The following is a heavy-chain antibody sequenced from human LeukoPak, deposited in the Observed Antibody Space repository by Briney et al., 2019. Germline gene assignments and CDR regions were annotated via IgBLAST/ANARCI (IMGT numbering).Heavy chain of an antibody. CDR3: ARASSSPQDNWFDP. CDR2: INPNSGGT. CDR1: GYSFTGYY. D-gene: IGHD6-19*01. J-gene: IGHJ5*02. Sequence: ASVKVSCKASGYSFTGYYIHWVRQAPGQGLEWMGWINPNSGGTKYAQKFQGRVTMTRDTSISTAFLELSSLRSDDTAVYYCARASSSPQDNWFDPWGQGTLVTVSS. V-gene: IGHV1-2*02.